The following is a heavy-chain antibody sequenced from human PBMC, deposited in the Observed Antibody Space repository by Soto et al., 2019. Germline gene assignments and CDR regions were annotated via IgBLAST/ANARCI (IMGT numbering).Heavy chain of an antibody. Sequence: GGSLRLSCETSGFPFGIYTMNWVRQAPGKGLEWVSSISSSGTYIDYADSVEGRFAISRDDAKNSVFLEMASLRVDDTAVYYCAREGNYHEFWGQGTLVTVSS. D-gene: IGHD3-10*01. CDR3: AREGNYHEF. J-gene: IGHJ4*02. CDR2: ISSSGTYI. V-gene: IGHV3-21*01. CDR1: GFPFGIYT.